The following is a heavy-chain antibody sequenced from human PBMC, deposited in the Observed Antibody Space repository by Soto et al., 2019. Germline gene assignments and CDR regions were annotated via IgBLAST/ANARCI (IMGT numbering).Heavy chain of an antibody. V-gene: IGHV3-23*01. CDR2: LSDCGISI. D-gene: IGHD3-9*01. CDR3: ARERAGVLRFFDWQSG. J-gene: IGHJ1*01. Sequence: GGSLRLSCTASGFTFSSHAMTWVRQAPGKGLEWVSVLSDCGISIYYVDSVKGVFTISRDNANNTLYLQMNSLRAEDTVLYYCARERAGVLRFFDWQSGGGQGTLVTVSS. CDR1: GFTFSSHA.